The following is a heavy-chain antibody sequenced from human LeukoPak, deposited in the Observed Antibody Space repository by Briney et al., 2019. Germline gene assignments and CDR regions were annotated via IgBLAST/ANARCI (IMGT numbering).Heavy chain of an antibody. Sequence: ASVKVSCKASGYTFTGYYMHWVRQAPGQGLEWMGWINPNSGGTNYAQKFQGRVTMTRDTSISTAYMELSRLRSDDTDVYYCARHNYYYDSSGSGLDYWGQGTLVTVSS. D-gene: IGHD3-22*01. CDR1: GYTFTGYY. CDR2: INPNSGGT. V-gene: IGHV1-2*02. CDR3: ARHNYYYDSSGSGLDY. J-gene: IGHJ4*02.